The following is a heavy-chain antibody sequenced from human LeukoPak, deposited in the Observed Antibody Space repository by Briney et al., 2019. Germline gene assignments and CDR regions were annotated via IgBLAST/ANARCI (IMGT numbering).Heavy chain of an antibody. Sequence: GGSLRLSCAASGFTFSSYWMSWVRQAPGKGLEWVANIKQDGSEKYYGDSVKGRFTISRDNAKNSLYLQMNSLRAESSAVYYCVHAGPRGLAFDAWGQGTKVTVSS. CDR1: GFTFSSYW. J-gene: IGHJ3*01. D-gene: IGHD5-24*01. CDR3: VHAGPRGLAFDA. CDR2: IKQDGSEK. V-gene: IGHV3-7*01.